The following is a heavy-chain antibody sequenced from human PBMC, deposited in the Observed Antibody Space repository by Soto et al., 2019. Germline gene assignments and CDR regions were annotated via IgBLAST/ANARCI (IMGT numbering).Heavy chain of an antibody. D-gene: IGHD6-19*01. CDR3: ANAVAGRTTIFDY. CDR1: GFTFSSYA. V-gene: IGHV3-23*01. J-gene: IGHJ4*02. Sequence: GGSLRLSCAASGFTFSSYAMSWVRQAPGKGLEWVSAISGSGSTTYYADSVKGRFTISRDNSKNTLYLQMNSLRAEDTALYYCANAVAGRTTIFDYWGQGTLVTVSS. CDR2: ISGSGSTT.